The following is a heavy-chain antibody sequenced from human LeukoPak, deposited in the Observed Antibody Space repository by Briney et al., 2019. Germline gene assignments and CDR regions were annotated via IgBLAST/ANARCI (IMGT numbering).Heavy chain of an antibody. CDR1: GGSINSYY. J-gene: IGHJ4*02. Sequence: PSETLSLTCSVSGGSINSYYWSWIRQPPGKGLECIGYIHYTGSTNYNPSLKSRVTISVDTSKNQFSLKLSSVTAADTAVYYCARQRAYYYDSSGYQRAYYFDYWGQGTLVTVSS. CDR3: ARQRAYYYDSSGYQRAYYFDY. CDR2: IHYTGST. D-gene: IGHD3-22*01. V-gene: IGHV4-59*08.